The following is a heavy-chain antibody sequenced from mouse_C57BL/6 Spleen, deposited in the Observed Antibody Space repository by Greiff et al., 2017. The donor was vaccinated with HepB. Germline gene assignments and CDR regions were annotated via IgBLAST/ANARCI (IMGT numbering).Heavy chain of an antibody. Sequence: EVMLVESEGGLVQPGRSMKLSCTASGFTFSDYYMAWVRQVPEKGLEWVANINYDGSSTYYLDSLKSRFIISRDNAKNILYLQMSSLKSEDTATYYCARFLLSWYFDVWGTGTTVTVSS. CDR2: INYDGSST. D-gene: IGHD1-1*01. J-gene: IGHJ1*03. CDR1: GFTFSDYY. CDR3: ARFLLSWYFDV. V-gene: IGHV5-16*01.